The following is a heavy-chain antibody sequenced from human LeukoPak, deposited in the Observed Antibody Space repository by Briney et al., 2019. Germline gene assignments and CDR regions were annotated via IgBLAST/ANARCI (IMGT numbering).Heavy chain of an antibody. Sequence: GESLKISCKGSGDTFATYCIGWVRQLPGKGLEWMGVIYPGDSRTRYSPSFQGQVTISADKSISTAYLQWSSLKASDTAMYYCACLKFTSPWSDPCGQGTLVTVSS. CDR2: IYPGDSRT. V-gene: IGHV5-51*01. J-gene: IGHJ5*02. CDR3: ACLKFTSPWSDP. D-gene: IGHD2-2*01. CDR1: GDTFATYC.